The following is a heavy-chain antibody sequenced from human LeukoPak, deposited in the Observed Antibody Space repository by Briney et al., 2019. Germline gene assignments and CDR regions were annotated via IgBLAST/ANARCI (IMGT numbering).Heavy chain of an antibody. CDR3: ARRDWGSSWGYFDY. Sequence: SETLSLTCTVSGGSISSSSYYWGWIRQPPGEGLEWIGSIYYSGSTYYNPSLKSRVTISVDTSKNQFSLKLSSVTAADTAVYYCARRDWGSSWGYFDYWGQGTLVTVSS. V-gene: IGHV4-39*01. J-gene: IGHJ4*02. D-gene: IGHD6-13*01. CDR2: IYYSGST. CDR1: GGSISSSSYY.